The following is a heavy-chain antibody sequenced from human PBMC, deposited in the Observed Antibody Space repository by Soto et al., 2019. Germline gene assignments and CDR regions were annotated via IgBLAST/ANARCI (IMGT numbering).Heavy chain of an antibody. Sequence: QVQLVQSGAEEKKPGASVKVSCKASGYTFTSYAMHWVRQAPGQRLEWMGWINGGNGNTKYSQKFQGRVTITRDTSASTAYMELSSLRSEDTAVYYWARDYDTSGYPRYYFDYWGQGTLVTVSS. CDR3: ARDYDTSGYPRYYFDY. J-gene: IGHJ4*02. D-gene: IGHD3-22*01. V-gene: IGHV1-3*05. CDR2: INGGNGNT. CDR1: GYTFTSYA.